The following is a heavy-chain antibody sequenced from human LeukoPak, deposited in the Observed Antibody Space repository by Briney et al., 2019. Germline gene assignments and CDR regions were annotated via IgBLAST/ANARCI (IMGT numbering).Heavy chain of an antibody. CDR2: IIPIFGTA. Sequence: SVKVSGKASGGTFSSYAISWVRQAPGQGLEWMGRIIPIFGTANYAQKFQGRVTITTDESTSTAYMELSSLRSEDTAVYYCASYPHYGDYYRLDYWGQGTLVTVSS. V-gene: IGHV1-69*05. CDR3: ASYPHYGDYYRLDY. D-gene: IGHD4-17*01. CDR1: GGTFSSYA. J-gene: IGHJ4*02.